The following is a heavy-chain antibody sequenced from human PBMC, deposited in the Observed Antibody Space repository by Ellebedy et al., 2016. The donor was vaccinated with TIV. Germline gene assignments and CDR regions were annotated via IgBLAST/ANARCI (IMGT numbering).Heavy chain of an antibody. D-gene: IGHD2-2*01. V-gene: IGHV5-51*01. J-gene: IGHJ1*01. CDR3: ARHIPPHLPVH. Sequence: PGGSLRLSCKGSGDTFTNYWIGWVRQMPGKGLEWMGIIYPGDSDTRYSPSFQGHVTISTDKSINTAYLQWSSLKASDTAMYYCARHIPPHLPVHWGQGTLVTVSS. CDR2: IYPGDSDT. CDR1: GDTFTNYW.